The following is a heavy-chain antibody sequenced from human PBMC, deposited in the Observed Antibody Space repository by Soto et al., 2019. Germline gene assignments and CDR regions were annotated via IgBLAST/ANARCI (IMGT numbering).Heavy chain of an antibody. CDR1: GGSFSGYY. J-gene: IGHJ4*02. V-gene: IGHV4-34*01. CDR3: ARGRPFYDFWSGRGGNYFDY. Sequence: PSETLSLTCAVYGGSFSGYYWSWIRQPPGKGLEWIGEINHSGSTNYNPSLKSRVTISVDTSKNQFSLKLSSVTAADTAVYYCARGRPFYDFWSGRGGNYFDYWGQGTLVTVS. CDR2: INHSGST. D-gene: IGHD3-3*01.